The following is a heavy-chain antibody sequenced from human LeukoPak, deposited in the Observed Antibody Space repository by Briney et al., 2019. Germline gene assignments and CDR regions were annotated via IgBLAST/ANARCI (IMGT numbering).Heavy chain of an antibody. V-gene: IGHV3-9*01. J-gene: IGHJ4*02. CDR2: ISWNSGSI. CDR1: GFTFDDYA. D-gene: IGHD5-12*01. Sequence: GGSLRLSCAASGFTFDDYAMHWVRQAPGKGLEWVSGISWNSGSIGYADSVKGRFTISRDNAKNSLYLQMNSLRAEDTALYYCAKDSSVATHYYFDYWGQGTLVTVSS. CDR3: AKDSSVATHYYFDY.